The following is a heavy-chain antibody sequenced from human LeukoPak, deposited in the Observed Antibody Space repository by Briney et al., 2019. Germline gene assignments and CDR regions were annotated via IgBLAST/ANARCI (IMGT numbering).Heavy chain of an antibody. Sequence: GRSLRLSCAASGFTFDDYAMHWVRQAPGKGLEWVSGISWNSGSIGYADSVKGRFTISRDNAKNSLYLQMNSLRAEDTAVYYCARVTGDRSYYYYMDVWGKGTTVTVSS. CDR1: GFTFDDYA. D-gene: IGHD7-27*01. V-gene: IGHV3-9*01. J-gene: IGHJ6*03. CDR3: ARVTGDRSYYYYMDV. CDR2: ISWNSGSI.